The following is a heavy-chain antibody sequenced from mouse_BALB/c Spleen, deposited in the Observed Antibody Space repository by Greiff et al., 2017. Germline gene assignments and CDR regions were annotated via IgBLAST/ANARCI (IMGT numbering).Heavy chain of an antibody. CDR1: GYNFTSYW. V-gene: IGHV1-55*01. CDR2: IYPGSGST. Sequence: QVQLQQPGAELVKPGTSVKLSCKASGYNFTSYWINWVKLRPGQGLEWIGDIYPGSGSTNYNEKFNSKATLTVDTSSSTAYMQLSSLASEDSALYYCARIGGNMDYWGQGTSVTVSS. D-gene: IGHD2-14*01. CDR3: ARIGGNMDY. J-gene: IGHJ4*01.